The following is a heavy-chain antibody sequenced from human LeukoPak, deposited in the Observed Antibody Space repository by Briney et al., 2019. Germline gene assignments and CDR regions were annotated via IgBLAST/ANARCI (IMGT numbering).Heavy chain of an antibody. CDR2: ISYDGSNK. J-gene: IGHJ4*02. Sequence: PGGSLRLSCAASGFTFSSYAMHWVRLAPGKGLEWVAVISYDGSNKYYADSVKGRFTISRDNSKNTLYLQMNSLRAEDTAVYYCARPAVAGGIVGATSLDYWGQGTLVTVSS. D-gene: IGHD1-26*01. CDR3: ARPAVAGGIVGATSLDY. CDR1: GFTFSSYA. V-gene: IGHV3-30*04.